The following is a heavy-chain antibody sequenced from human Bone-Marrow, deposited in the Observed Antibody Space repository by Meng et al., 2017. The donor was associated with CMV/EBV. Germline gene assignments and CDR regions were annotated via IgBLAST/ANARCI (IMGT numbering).Heavy chain of an antibody. V-gene: IGHV3-30*04. J-gene: IGHJ6*02. Sequence: GESLKISCAASGFTFSSYAMHWVRQAPGKGLEWVAVISYDGSNKYYADSVKGRFTISRDNSKKTLYLQMNSLRAEDTDVYDCARGCVVVPAPMGAYSSQYYYGMDVWGQGTTVTVSS. CDR2: ISYDGSNK. CDR1: GFTFSSYA. CDR3: ARGCVVVPAPMGAYSSQYYYGMDV. D-gene: IGHD2-2*01.